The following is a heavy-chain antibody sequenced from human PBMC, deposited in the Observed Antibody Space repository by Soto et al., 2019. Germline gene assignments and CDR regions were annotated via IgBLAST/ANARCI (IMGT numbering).Heavy chain of an antibody. CDR3: ALGYSSGFDY. Sequence: SVKVSCKASGGTLSSYAISWVRQAPGQGLEWMGGIIPIFCTANYAQKFQGRVTITADESTSTAYMELSNLRSEDTAVYYCALGYSSGFDYWGQGTLVTVSS. D-gene: IGHD6-19*01. J-gene: IGHJ4*02. CDR1: GGTLSSYA. V-gene: IGHV1-69*13. CDR2: IIPIFCTA.